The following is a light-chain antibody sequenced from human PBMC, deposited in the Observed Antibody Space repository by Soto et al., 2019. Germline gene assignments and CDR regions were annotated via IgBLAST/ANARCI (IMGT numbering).Light chain of an antibody. CDR2: DVT. CDR1: SSDVGRYDF. V-gene: IGLV2-8*01. CDR3: TSYGGTTELQVL. J-gene: IGLJ2*01. Sequence: QSALTQPPSASGSLGQSVTMSCSGTSSDVGRYDFVSWYQQHPGKAPKLMIYDVTKRPSGVPNRFSGSKSGNTASLTVSGLQAEDEADYYCTSYGGTTELQVLVGGGTKL.